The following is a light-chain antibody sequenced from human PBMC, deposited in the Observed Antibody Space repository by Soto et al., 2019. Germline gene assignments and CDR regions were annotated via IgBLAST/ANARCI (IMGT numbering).Light chain of an antibody. CDR2: DVS. V-gene: IGLV2-14*01. CDR1: SSDAGGYNY. CDR3: SSYTSSSTSVV. Sequence: QSVLTQPASVSGSPGQSSTISCTGTSSDAGGYNYVSWYQQHPGKAPKLMIYDVSNRPSGVSNRFSGSKSGNTASLTISGLQAEDEADYYCSSYTSSSTSVVFGGGTKLTVL. J-gene: IGLJ2*01.